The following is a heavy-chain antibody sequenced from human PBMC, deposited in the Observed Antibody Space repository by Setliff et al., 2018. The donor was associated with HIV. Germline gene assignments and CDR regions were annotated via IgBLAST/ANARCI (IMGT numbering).Heavy chain of an antibody. CDR2: IYPGDSHT. D-gene: IGHD2-21*02. CDR1: GYSFTSYW. J-gene: IGHJ4*02. CDR3: TRHILAYCAGDCYPLDY. Sequence: GESLKISCKGSGYSFTSYWIAWVRQMPGKGLEWMGIIYPGDSHTRYSPSFQGQVTFSADKSIRTAYLQWSSLKASDTAIYYCTRHILAYCAGDCYPLDYWGQGTLVTVSS. V-gene: IGHV5-51*01.